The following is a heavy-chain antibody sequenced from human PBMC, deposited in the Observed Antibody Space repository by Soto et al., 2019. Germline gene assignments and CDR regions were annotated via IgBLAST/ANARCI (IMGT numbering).Heavy chain of an antibody. J-gene: IGHJ6*02. Sequence: QVQLVESGGGVVQPGRSLRLSCAASGFTFSSYAMHWVRQAPGKGLEWVAVISYDGSNKYYADSVKGRFTISRDNSKNTLYLQMNSLDAEDTAVYYCAREHVRASRSRYSDGMDVWGQGTTVTVSS. V-gene: IGHV3-30-3*01. CDR3: AREHVRASRSRYSDGMDV. D-gene: IGHD2-15*01. CDR1: GFTFSSYA. CDR2: ISYDGSNK.